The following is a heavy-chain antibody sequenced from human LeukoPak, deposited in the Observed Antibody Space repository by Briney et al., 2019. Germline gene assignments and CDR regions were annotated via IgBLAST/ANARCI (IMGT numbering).Heavy chain of an antibody. D-gene: IGHD6-6*01. J-gene: IGHJ4*02. CDR3: ARAGQFISARPITFDY. CDR2: LSKSGNT. CDR1: GGSISSYY. V-gene: IGHV4-59*01. Sequence: SETLSLTCTVSGGSISSYYWSWIRLPPGKGLEWIGYLSKSGNTNYSPSLKSRVTIFGDTSKNQFSLKLSSVTAADTAVYYCARAGQFISARPITFDYWGQGTLVTVSS.